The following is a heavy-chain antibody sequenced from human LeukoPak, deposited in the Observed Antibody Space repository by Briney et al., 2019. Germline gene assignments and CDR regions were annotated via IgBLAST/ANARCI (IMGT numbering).Heavy chain of an antibody. CDR2: IILIFGTA. Sequence: PRASVKVSCKASGGTFSSYAISWVRQAPGQGLEWMGGIILIFGTANYAQKFQGRVTITADKSTSTAYMELSSLRSEDTAVYYCARGVSDIVLMVYAHTSAQDAFDIWGQGTMVTVSS. D-gene: IGHD2-8*01. V-gene: IGHV1-69*06. J-gene: IGHJ3*02. CDR1: GGTFSSYA. CDR3: ARGVSDIVLMVYAHTSAQDAFDI.